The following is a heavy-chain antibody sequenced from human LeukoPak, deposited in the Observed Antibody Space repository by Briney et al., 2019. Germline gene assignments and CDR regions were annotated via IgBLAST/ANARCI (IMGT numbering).Heavy chain of an antibody. CDR2: IYISGST. V-gene: IGHV4-4*07. J-gene: IGHJ4*02. Sequence: SETLSLTCTVSGGSSNNYYWSWIRQSAGKGLEWIGRIYISGSTNYNPSLKSRVSMSVDTSKNQFSLRLRSVTAADTAVYYCARESGYYYDTSGYTFDYWGQGILVTVSS. CDR1: GGSSNNYY. CDR3: ARESGYYYDTSGYTFDY. D-gene: IGHD3-22*01.